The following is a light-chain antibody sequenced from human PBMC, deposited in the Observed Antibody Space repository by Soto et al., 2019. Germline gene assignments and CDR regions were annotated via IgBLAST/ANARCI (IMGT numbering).Light chain of an antibody. V-gene: IGKV1-12*01. CDR2: AAS. J-gene: IGKJ2*01. Sequence: DIQMTQSPSSVSASVGDRVTITCRASQGISSYLAWYQQKPGKAPNVLIYAASSLQSGVPSRFSDSGSGTDFTLTISSLQPEDCATYYCQQANSFPYTFGQGTKLEIK. CDR1: QGISSY. CDR3: QQANSFPYT.